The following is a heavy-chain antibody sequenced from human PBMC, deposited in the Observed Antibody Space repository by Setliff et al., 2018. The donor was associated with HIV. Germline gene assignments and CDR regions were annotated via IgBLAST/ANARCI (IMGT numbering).Heavy chain of an antibody. CDR1: GGSISSYY. Sequence: PSETLSLTCTVSGGSISSYYWSWIRQPPGKGLEWIGYIYYSGSTNYNPSLKSRVTISVDTSKNQFSLKLSSVTAADTAVYYCARGTYYYDSSGYFNYYYGMDVWGQGTTVTVSS. V-gene: IGHV4-59*01. CDR2: IYYSGST. J-gene: IGHJ6*02. D-gene: IGHD3-22*01. CDR3: ARGTYYYDSSGYFNYYYGMDV.